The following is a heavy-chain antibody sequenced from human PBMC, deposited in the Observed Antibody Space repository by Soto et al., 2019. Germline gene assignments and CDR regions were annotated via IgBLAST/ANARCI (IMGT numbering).Heavy chain of an antibody. D-gene: IGHD2-15*01. CDR3: TAKKDVSRGWFDP. CDR1: GFTLSKAW. J-gene: IGHJ5*02. Sequence: EVPLVESGGGLVKPGGSLRLSCGASGFTLSKAWMNWVRQAPGKGLEWVGRIKNKTYGETTDYAAPVKGRFTISRDDSINTLYLQMDSLKTEDTAVYYCTAKKDVSRGWFDPWGQGTLVTVSS. V-gene: IGHV3-15*07. CDR2: IKNKTYGETT.